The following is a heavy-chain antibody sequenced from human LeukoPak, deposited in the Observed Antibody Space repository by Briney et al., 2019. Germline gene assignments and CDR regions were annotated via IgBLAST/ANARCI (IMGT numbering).Heavy chain of an antibody. CDR1: GGSFSGYY. J-gene: IGHJ2*01. Sequence: SETLSLTCAVYGGSFSGYYWSWIRQPPGKGLEWIGEINHSGSTNYNPSLKSRVTISVDTSKNQFSLKLSSVTAADTAVYYCARGFGFDLWGRGTLVTVSS. V-gene: IGHV4-34*01. CDR2: INHSGST. CDR3: ARGFGFDL. D-gene: IGHD3-10*01.